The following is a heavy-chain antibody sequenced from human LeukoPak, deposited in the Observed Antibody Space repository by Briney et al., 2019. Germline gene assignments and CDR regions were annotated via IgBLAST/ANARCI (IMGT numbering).Heavy chain of an antibody. Sequence: ASVKVSCKASGGTFSSYAISWVRQAPGQGLEWMGGIIPIFGTANYAQKFQGRVTITADKSTSTAYMELSSLRSEDTAVYYCARGVQYYYYYYMDVWGKGTTVTISS. V-gene: IGHV1-69*06. CDR2: IIPIFGTA. CDR1: GGTFSSYA. J-gene: IGHJ6*03. CDR3: ARGVQYYYYYYMDV. D-gene: IGHD3-10*01.